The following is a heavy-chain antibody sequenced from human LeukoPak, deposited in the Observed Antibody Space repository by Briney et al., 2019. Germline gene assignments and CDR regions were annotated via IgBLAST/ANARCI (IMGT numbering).Heavy chain of an antibody. J-gene: IGHJ4*02. CDR3: ARATPGTGIRYYFDY. CDR2: ISAYNGNT. V-gene: IGHV1-18*01. CDR1: GYTFTSYG. Sequence: GASVKVSCKASGYTFTSYGISWVRQAPGQGLEWMGWISAYNGNTNYAQKLQGRVTMTTDTSTSTAYMELRSLRSDDTAVYYCARATPGTGIRYYFDYWGQGTRVTVSS. D-gene: IGHD1-7*01.